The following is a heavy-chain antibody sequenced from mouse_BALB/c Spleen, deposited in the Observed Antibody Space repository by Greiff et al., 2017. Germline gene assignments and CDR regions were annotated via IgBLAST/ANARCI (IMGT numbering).Heavy chain of an antibody. J-gene: IGHJ4*01. Sequence: EVQLQESGGGLVQPGGSRKLSCAASGFTFSSFGMHWVRQAPEKGLEWVAYISSGSSTIYYADTVKGRFTISRDNPKNTLFLQMTSLRSEDTAMYYCGRYLYAMDYWGQGTSVTVSS. CDR1: GFTFSSFG. CDR2: ISSGSSTI. V-gene: IGHV5-17*02. D-gene: IGHD5-1*01. CDR3: GRYLYAMDY.